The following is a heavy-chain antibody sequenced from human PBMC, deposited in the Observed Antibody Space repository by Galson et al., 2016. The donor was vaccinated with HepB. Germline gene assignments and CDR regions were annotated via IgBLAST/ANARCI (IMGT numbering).Heavy chain of an antibody. CDR3: AKGLNWFDP. CDR2: ISASGGST. J-gene: IGHJ5*02. Sequence: SLRLSCAASGFTFSSYAMSWVRQAPGKGLEWVSSISASGGSTYHADSVKGRFTISRDNSKNTLYLQMNSLRAEDTAVYSCAKGLNWFDPWGQGTLVTVSS. V-gene: IGHV3-23*01. CDR1: GFTFSSYA.